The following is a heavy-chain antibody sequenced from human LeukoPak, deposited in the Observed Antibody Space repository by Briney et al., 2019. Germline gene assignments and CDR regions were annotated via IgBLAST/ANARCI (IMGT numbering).Heavy chain of an antibody. J-gene: IGHJ4*02. Sequence: GGSLGLSCAASGFTFSSYAMSWVRQAPGRGLEWVSAISGSGGSTYYADSVKGRFTISRDNSKNTLYLQMNSLRAEDTAVYYCAKDLDSSSGYYYNPDFDYWGQGTLVTVSS. CDR2: ISGSGGST. D-gene: IGHD3-22*01. CDR1: GFTFSSYA. V-gene: IGHV3-23*01. CDR3: AKDLDSSSGYYYNPDFDY.